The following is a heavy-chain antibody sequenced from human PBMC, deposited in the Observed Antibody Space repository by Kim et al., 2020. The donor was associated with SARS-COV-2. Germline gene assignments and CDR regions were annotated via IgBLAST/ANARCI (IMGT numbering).Heavy chain of an antibody. J-gene: IGHJ4*02. V-gene: IGHV4-34*01. CDR2: INHSGST. CDR1: GGSFSNYY. Sequence: SETLSLTCAVYGGSFSNYYWSWIRQSPGKGLEWIGEINHSGSTNYNPSLKSRVTISVDTSKNQFSLKLSSVTAAGTAVYYCARIEVFDFDFWGQGTLVTV. D-gene: IGHD2-21*01. CDR3: ARIEVFDFDF.